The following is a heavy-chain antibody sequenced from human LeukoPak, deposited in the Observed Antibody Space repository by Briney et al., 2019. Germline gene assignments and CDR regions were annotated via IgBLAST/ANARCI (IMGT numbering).Heavy chain of an antibody. CDR1: GGSFSNYY. J-gene: IGHJ6*03. V-gene: IGHV4-34*01. CDR2: INDSGRT. CDR3: ARRWNYGRNYYIDV. Sequence: SETLSLTCAVYGGSFSNYYWSWIRQTPGKGMEWIGEINDSGRTNYNPSLMGRVTVSVDTSKNQFSLRLTSVTATDTAVYYCARRWNYGRNYYIDVWGKGAAVSVSS. D-gene: IGHD1-7*01.